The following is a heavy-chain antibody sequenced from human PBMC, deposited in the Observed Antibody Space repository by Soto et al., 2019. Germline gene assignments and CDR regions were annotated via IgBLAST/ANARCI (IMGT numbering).Heavy chain of an antibody. V-gene: IGHV3-30*03. J-gene: IGHJ4*02. CDR1: GFTFSSYG. CDR2: ISYDGSNK. D-gene: IGHD6-19*01. Sequence: QVQLVESGGGVVQPGRSLRLSCAASGFTFSSYGMQWVRQAPGKGLEWVAVISYDGSNKYYADSVKDRFTISSDNSKSTLYLQMNSLRADDTAVYYCVAGQYFFDYCGQGTLVTVSS. CDR3: VAGQYFFDY.